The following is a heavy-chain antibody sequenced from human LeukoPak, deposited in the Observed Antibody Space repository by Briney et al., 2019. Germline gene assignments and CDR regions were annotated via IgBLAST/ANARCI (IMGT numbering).Heavy chain of an antibody. V-gene: IGHV4-59*01. Sequence: PSETLSLTCTVSNGSISSDYWTWIRQPPGKGLEWIGYIYYSGSTKYNPSLESRATISLDTSRNQFSLKLTSMTAADTAVYYCARLTTRPGGIRPLIMDFWGQGTLVTVSS. J-gene: IGHJ4*02. D-gene: IGHD3-10*01. CDR2: IYYSGST. CDR1: NGSISSDY. CDR3: ARLTTRPGGIRPLIMDF.